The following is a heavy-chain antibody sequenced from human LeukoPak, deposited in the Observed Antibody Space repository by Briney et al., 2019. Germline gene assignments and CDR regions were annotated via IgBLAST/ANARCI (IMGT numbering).Heavy chain of an antibody. Sequence: SETLSLTCAVYGGSFSGYYWSWIRQPPGKGLEWIGEINHSGSTNYNPSLKSRVTISVDTSKNQFSLKLSSVTAADTAVYYCARVEYSSSYSSKNNWFDPWGQGTLVTVTS. J-gene: IGHJ5*02. CDR3: ARVEYSSSYSSKNNWFDP. D-gene: IGHD6-6*01. CDR2: INHSGST. CDR1: GGSFSGYY. V-gene: IGHV4-34*01.